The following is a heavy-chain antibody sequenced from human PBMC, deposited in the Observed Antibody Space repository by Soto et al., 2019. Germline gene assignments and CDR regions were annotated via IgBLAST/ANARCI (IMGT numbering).Heavy chain of an antibody. V-gene: IGHV3-33*01. CDR3: ARMTTIDAFDI. J-gene: IGHJ3*02. Sequence: PGGSLRLSCAASGFTFSSYGMHWVRQAPGKGLEWVAVIWYDGSNKYYADSVKGRFTISRDNSKNTLYLQMNSLRAEDTAVYYCARMTTIDAFDIWGQGTMVTVSS. D-gene: IGHD4-17*01. CDR2: IWYDGSNK. CDR1: GFTFSSYG.